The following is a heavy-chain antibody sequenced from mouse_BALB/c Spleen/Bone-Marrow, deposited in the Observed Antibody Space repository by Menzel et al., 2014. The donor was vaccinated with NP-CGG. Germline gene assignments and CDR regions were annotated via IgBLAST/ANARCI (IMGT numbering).Heavy chain of an antibody. CDR3: ARGAYYGNYFDY. D-gene: IGHD2-10*01. CDR1: GYAFTNYL. J-gene: IGHJ2*01. V-gene: IGHV1-54*01. Sequence: VQLQQSGAELVRPGTSVKVSCKASGYAFTNYLIEWVKRRPGQGLEWIGVINPGGGGTNYNEKFKGKATLTADKSSSTAYMQLSSLTSDDSAVYFCARGAYYGNYFDYWGQGTTLTVSS. CDR2: INPGGGGT.